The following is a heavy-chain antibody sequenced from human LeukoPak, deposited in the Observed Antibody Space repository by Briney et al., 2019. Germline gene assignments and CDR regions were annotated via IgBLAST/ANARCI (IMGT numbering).Heavy chain of an antibody. CDR2: IKTKSGGT. D-gene: IGHD6-13*01. J-gene: IGHJ4*02. V-gene: IGHV1-2*02. CDR1: GYTFTRYY. Sequence: ASVRVSCKASGYTFTRYYMHWVRQAPGQGGEWMGWIKTKSGGTNYAQKFQVRVTMTRDTYNCTDYMDLRRLRFDDTDVYYCASMYSSSWCFDYWGQGTLVTVSS. CDR3: ASMYSSSWCFDY.